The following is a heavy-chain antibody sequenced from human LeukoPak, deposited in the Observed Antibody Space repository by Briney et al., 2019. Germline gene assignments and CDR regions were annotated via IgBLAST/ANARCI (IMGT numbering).Heavy chain of an antibody. CDR2: IWYDGSNK. D-gene: IGHD6-13*01. CDR1: GFTFSSYG. J-gene: IGHJ5*02. CDR3: ARWEQQLGRNWFDP. Sequence: GRSLRLSCAASGFTFSSYGMHWVRQAPGKGLEWVAVIWYDGSNKYYADSVKGRFTNSRDNSKNTLYLQMNSLRAEDTAVYYCARWEQQLGRNWFDPWGQGTLVTVSS. V-gene: IGHV3-33*01.